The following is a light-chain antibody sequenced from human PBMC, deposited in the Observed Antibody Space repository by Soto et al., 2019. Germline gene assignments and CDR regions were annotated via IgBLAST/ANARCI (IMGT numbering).Light chain of an antibody. CDR1: SSDVGDYKY. V-gene: IGLV2-14*01. J-gene: IGLJ2*01. Sequence: QSVLTQPASVSGSPGQSITISCTGTSSDVGDYKYVSWYQQHPGKAPKLIIYEVSNRPSGVSDRFSGSKSGNTASLTISGLQAEDEADYHCSSYTRTNALVIFGGGTKLTVL. CDR2: EVS. CDR3: SSYTRTNALVI.